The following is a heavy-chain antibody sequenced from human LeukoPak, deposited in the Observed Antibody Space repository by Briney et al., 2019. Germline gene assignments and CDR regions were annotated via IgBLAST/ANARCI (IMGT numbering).Heavy chain of an antibody. J-gene: IGHJ4*02. CDR3: AKNTKPTLVTPDF. Sequence: GGSLRLSCAASGFTFSSYGMHWVRQAPGKGLEWVAVIPYDGSNTYYADSVKGRFTISRDNSKNTLYLQMNSLRAEDTAVYYCAKNTKPTLVTPDFWGQGALVTVSS. CDR2: IPYDGSNT. CDR1: GFTFSSYG. V-gene: IGHV3-30*18. D-gene: IGHD4-23*01.